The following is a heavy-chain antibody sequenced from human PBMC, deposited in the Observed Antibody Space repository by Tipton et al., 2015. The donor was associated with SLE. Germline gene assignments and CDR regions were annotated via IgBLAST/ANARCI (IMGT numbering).Heavy chain of an antibody. J-gene: IGHJ3*02. D-gene: IGHD3-16*02. CDR1: GFTFSSYA. CDR2: ISGSGGST. Sequence: GSLRLSCAASGFTFSSYAMSWVRQAPGKGLEWVSAISGSGGSTYYADSVKGRFTISRDNSKNTLYLQMNSLRAEDTAVYYCAREWSMITFGGVISDAFDIWGQGTMVTVSS. V-gene: IGHV3-23*01. CDR3: AREWSMITFGGVISDAFDI.